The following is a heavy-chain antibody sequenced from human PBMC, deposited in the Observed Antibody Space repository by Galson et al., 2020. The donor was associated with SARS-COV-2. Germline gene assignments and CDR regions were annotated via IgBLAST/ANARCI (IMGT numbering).Heavy chain of an antibody. V-gene: IGHV4-34*01. Sequence: SEPLTLTCAVYGGSFNDYFWTWIRQPPGKGLEWIGEINHSGSTNYTPSLKSRVTISVDTSKNQFSLKLSSVTAADTALYYCARRGGPHCSGGNCSTYWGQGALVTVTS. CDR3: ARRGGPHCSGGNCSTY. CDR2: INHSGST. D-gene: IGHD2-15*01. CDR1: GGSFNDYF. J-gene: IGHJ4*02.